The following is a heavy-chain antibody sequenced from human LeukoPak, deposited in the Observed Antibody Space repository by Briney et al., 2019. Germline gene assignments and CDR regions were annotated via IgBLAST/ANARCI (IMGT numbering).Heavy chain of an antibody. CDR2: ISPSASDT. V-gene: IGHV5-51*01. D-gene: IGHD5-24*01. CDR1: GYSLTSFW. Sequence: GGSPKIPRKGPGYSLTSFWLDLVRPIPRKGLEWMGIISPSASDTRYVPSFQGQVTISADKSISTAYLQWSSLKASDTAMYYCARGDRYGPFDYWGQGTLVTVSS. CDR3: ARGDRYGPFDY. J-gene: IGHJ4*02.